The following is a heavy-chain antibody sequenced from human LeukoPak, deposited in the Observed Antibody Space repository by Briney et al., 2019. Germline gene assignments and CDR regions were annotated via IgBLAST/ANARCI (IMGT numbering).Heavy chain of an antibody. CDR1: GGTFSSYA. V-gene: IGHV1-69*04. CDR2: IIPILGIA. CDR3: ARVLDIAATYYFDY. D-gene: IGHD6-13*01. Sequence: GASVKVSCKASGGTFSSYAISWVRQAPGQGLEWMGRIIPILGIANYAQKFQGRVTITADKSTSTAYMELSSLRSEDTAVYYCARVLDIAATYYFDYWGQGTLVTVSS. J-gene: IGHJ4*02.